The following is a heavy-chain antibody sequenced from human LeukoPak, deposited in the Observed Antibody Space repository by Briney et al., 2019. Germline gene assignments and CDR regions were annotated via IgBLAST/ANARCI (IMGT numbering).Heavy chain of an antibody. CDR2: ISWDSGSI. V-gene: IGHV3-9*01. CDR1: GFTFDDYS. Sequence: GGSLRLSCAASGFTFDDYSMHWVRQAPGKGLEWVSGISWDSGSIHYADSVMGRFTISRDNAKNSLYLQMHSLRADDTAVYYCARISGSFYDYFDYWGQGALVSVSS. CDR3: ARISGSFYDYFDY. J-gene: IGHJ4*02. D-gene: IGHD3-22*01.